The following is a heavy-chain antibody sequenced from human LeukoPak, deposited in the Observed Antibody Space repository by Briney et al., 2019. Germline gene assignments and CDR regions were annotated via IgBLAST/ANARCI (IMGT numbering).Heavy chain of an antibody. D-gene: IGHD3-10*01. CDR2: VNSDGSGT. CDR1: GFTFSRYS. CDR3: ASLRRAIGSGLNYYYYMDV. J-gene: IGHJ6*03. V-gene: IGHV3-74*01. Sequence: PGGSLRLSCAASGFTFSRYSMHGVRQAPGKGLVGVSHVNSDGSGTDYPDSVKARFTISRDNAKNTLYLQMNSLAVEDTAVYYCASLRRAIGSGLNYYYYMDVWGKGTTVTISS.